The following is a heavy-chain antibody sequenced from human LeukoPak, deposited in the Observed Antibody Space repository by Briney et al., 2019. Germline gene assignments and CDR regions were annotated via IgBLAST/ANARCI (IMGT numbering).Heavy chain of an antibody. V-gene: IGHV4-59*01. J-gene: IGHJ4*02. CDR2: IYYSGTT. Sequence: SETLSLTCAVSGGSISIFYWSWIRQPPGKGLEWIGDIYYSGTTNYNPSLKSRLTISLDTSKNQFSLRLTSVTAADTAVYYCARIDAVAATPTSFDYWGQGTLVTVSS. CDR3: ARIDAVAATPTSFDY. D-gene: IGHD6-19*01. CDR1: GGSISIFY.